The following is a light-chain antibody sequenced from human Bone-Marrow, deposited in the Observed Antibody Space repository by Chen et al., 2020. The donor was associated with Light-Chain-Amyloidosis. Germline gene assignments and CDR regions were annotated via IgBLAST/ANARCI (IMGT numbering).Light chain of an antibody. Sequence: SYALTQPPSVSVSPGKTARITCSGDDLPTKYAYWYQQKPGQAPVLVIHRDTERPSGISERFSGSSSGTTATLTISGVQAEDEADDHCQSADSSGTYEVIFGGGTKLTVL. V-gene: IGLV3-25*03. CDR1: DLPTKY. J-gene: IGLJ2*01. CDR3: QSADSSGTYEVI. CDR2: RDT.